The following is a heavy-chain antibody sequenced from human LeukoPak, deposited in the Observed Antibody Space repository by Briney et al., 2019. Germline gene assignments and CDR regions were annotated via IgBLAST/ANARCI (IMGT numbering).Heavy chain of an antibody. J-gene: IGHJ4*02. D-gene: IGHD6-6*01. CDR2: IYHSGST. CDR1: GGSISSGGYS. V-gene: IGHV4-30-2*01. Sequence: SETLSLTCTVSGGSISSGGYSWSWIRQPPGKGLEWIGYIYHSGSTYYNPSLKSRVTMSVDTSKNQFSLKLSSVTAADTAVYYCARGGEAAPRHFDYWGQGTLVTVSS. CDR3: ARGGEAAPRHFDY.